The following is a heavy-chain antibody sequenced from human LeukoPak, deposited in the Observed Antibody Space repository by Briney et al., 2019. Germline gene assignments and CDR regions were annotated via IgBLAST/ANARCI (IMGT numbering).Heavy chain of an antibody. V-gene: IGHV4-34*01. CDR3: ARSGPEPTPQYCSSTSGRSVQDWFDP. J-gene: IGHJ5*02. CDR1: GGSFSGYY. Sequence: PSETLSLTCAVYGGSFSGYYWSWISQPPGKGLEWIGQLHHGGSTKYTPSLKSRVTISVDTSKTQFSRTLSSVTAADTAAYCCARSGPEPTPQYCSSTSGRSVQDWFDPWGQGTLVTVSS. D-gene: IGHD2-2*01. CDR2: LHHGGST.